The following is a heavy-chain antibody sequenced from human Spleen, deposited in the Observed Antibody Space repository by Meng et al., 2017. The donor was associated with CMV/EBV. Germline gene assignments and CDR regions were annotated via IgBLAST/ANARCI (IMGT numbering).Heavy chain of an antibody. CDR3: AKDLMHDFWSGSYGMDV. CDR1: GFTFSSYG. J-gene: IGHJ6*02. V-gene: IGHV3-30*02. D-gene: IGHD3-3*01. Sequence: GGSLRLSCAASGFTFSSYGMHWVRQAPGKGLEWVTFIRLDENNKYYADSVKGRFTISRDNSKNTLYLQMNSLRAEDTAVYYCAKDLMHDFWSGSYGMDVWGQGTTVTVSS. CDR2: IRLDENNK.